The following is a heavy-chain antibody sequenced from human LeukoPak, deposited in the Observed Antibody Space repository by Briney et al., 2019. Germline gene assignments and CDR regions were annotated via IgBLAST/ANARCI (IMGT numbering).Heavy chain of an antibody. CDR3: TTANIVVVPAARYYMDV. V-gene: IGHV3-23*01. D-gene: IGHD2-2*01. CDR2: ISGSGGST. J-gene: IGHJ6*03. Sequence: GGSLRLSCAASGFTFSSYAMSWVRQAPGKGLEWVSAISGSGGSTYYADSVKGRFTISRDNSKNTLYLQMNSLKTEDTAVYYCTTANIVVVPAARYYMDVWGKGTTVTVSS. CDR1: GFTFSSYA.